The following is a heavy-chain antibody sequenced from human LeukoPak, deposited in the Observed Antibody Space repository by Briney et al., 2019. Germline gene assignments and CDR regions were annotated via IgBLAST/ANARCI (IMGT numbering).Heavy chain of an antibody. CDR3: AKSDTAMVPGYY. D-gene: IGHD5-18*01. V-gene: IGHV3-30*02. J-gene: IGHJ4*02. CDR2: IRYDGSNK. Sequence: GGSLRLSYAASGFTFSSYGMHWVRQAPGKGLEWVAFIRYDGSNKYYVDSVKGRFTISRDNSKNTLYLQMNSLRAEDTAVYYCAKSDTAMVPGYYWGQGTLVTVSS. CDR1: GFTFSSYG.